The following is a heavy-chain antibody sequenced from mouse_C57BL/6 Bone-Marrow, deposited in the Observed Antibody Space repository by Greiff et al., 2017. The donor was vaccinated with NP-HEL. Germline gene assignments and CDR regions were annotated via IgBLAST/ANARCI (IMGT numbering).Heavy chain of an antibody. CDR1: GFTFSSYA. CDR2: ISDGGSYT. Sequence: EVQLQESGGGLVKPGGSLKLSCAASGFTFSSYAMSWVRQTPEKRLEWVATISDGGSYTYYPDNVKGRFTISRDNAKNNLYLQMSHLKSEDTAMYYCARDRGYYGSSYVDWYFDVWGTGTTVTVSS. D-gene: IGHD1-1*01. J-gene: IGHJ1*03. V-gene: IGHV5-4*01. CDR3: ARDRGYYGSSYVDWYFDV.